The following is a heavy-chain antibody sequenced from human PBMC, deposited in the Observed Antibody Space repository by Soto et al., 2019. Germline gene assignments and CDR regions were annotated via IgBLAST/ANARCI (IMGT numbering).Heavy chain of an antibody. Sequence: EVQLVESGGGLVKPGGSLRLSCAASGFTFSNSNMNWVRQAPGKGLEWVSSITSGSSFKNYADSVNGRFTISRDNDKNSLYLQMNSLRAEDTAVYYCARDPPLSTIVVVGVDDFWGQGTLVTVSS. V-gene: IGHV3-21*02. D-gene: IGHD3-22*01. CDR2: ITSGSSFK. J-gene: IGHJ4*02. CDR3: ARDPPLSTIVVVGVDDF. CDR1: GFTFSNSN.